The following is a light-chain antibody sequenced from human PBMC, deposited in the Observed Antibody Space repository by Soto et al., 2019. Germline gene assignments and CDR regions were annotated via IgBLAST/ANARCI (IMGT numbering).Light chain of an antibody. V-gene: IGKV3-15*01. J-gene: IGKJ1*01. CDR3: HQYNDWPWT. CDR2: GTS. CDR1: QSIRRY. Sequence: ERVMTQSPASLSVSPRETVTLSCRASQSIRRYLAWYQHKPGQAPRLLIHGTSTRATGLPARFSGSGSGTEFTLTISSLQSEDSAIYYCHQYNDWPWTFGQGTK.